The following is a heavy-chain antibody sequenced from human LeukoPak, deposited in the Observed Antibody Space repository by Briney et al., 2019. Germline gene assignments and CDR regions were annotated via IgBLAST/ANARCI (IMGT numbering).Heavy chain of an antibody. CDR3: MRDSGDGDYEPLDS. J-gene: IGHJ4*02. V-gene: IGHV3-74*01. CDR2: IKTDGSSA. D-gene: IGHD4-17*01. CDR1: GFSFSSYW. Sequence: GGSLRLSCAASGFSFSSYWMHWVRQAPGKGLVWVSRIKTDGSSATYADSVKGRFTISRDNAKNTLYLQMSSLRAEDTAVYYCMRDSGDGDYEPLDSWGQGTLVTVSS.